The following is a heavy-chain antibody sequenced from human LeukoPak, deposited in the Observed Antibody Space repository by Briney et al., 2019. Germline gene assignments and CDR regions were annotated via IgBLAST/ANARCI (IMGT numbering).Heavy chain of an antibody. CDR3: ARHSGYSYGPFDY. CDR2: IYPGDSDT. Sequence: GESLQISCKGSGSIFTNSWIGWVRQLPGKGLEWMGIIYPGDSDTRYSPSFQGQVTISADKSISTAYLQWGSLKASDTAIYYCARHSGYSYGPFDYWGQGTLVTVSS. D-gene: IGHD5-18*01. CDR1: GSIFTNSW. V-gene: IGHV5-51*01. J-gene: IGHJ4*02.